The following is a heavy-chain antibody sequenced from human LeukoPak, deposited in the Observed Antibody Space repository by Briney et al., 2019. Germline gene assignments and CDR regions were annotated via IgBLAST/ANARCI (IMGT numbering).Heavy chain of an antibody. D-gene: IGHD2-21*02. CDR1: GFTFSSYS. CDR3: AREEGTYCGADCYSGY. Sequence: GGSLRLSCAASGFTFSSYSMNWVRQAPGKGLEWVSSISSTSAYIKYADSVKGRFTISRDNAKNSLYLQMNSLRVEDTAMYYCAREEGTYCGADCYSGYWGQGTLVTVSS. CDR2: ISSTSAYI. V-gene: IGHV3-21*01. J-gene: IGHJ4*02.